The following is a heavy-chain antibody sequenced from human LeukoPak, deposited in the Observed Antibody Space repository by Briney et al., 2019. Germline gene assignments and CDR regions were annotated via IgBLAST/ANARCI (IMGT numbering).Heavy chain of an antibody. V-gene: IGHV4-30-4*01. CDR2: IYYSGST. Sequence: SETLSLTCIVSGGSISSGVYYWSWIRQPPGEGLEWIGYIYYSGSTYYNPSLKSRVTISVDTSKNQFSLKLSSVTAADTAVYYCARGLGTVVTSYFDYWGQGTLVTVSS. CDR3: ARGLGTVVTSYFDY. CDR1: GGSISSGVYY. J-gene: IGHJ4*02. D-gene: IGHD4-23*01.